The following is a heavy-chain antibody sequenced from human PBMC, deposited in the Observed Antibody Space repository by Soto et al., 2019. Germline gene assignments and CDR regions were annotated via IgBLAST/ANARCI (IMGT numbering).Heavy chain of an antibody. CDR2: IWYDGSNK. CDR3: ARDSSGCSGGSCYSYYYGMDV. V-gene: IGHV3-33*01. Sequence: GGSLRLSCAASGFTFSSYGMLWVRQAPGKGLEWVAVIWYDGSNKYYADSVKGRFTISRDNSKNTLYLQMNSLRAEDTAVYCCARDSSGCSGGSCYSYYYGMDVWGQGTTVTVSS. D-gene: IGHD2-15*01. J-gene: IGHJ6*02. CDR1: GFTFSSYG.